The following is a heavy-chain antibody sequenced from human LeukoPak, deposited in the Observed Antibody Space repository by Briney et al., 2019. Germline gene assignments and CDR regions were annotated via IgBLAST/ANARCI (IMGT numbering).Heavy chain of an antibody. CDR3: ARHDEDGVNRAGPSFDY. D-gene: IGHD5-24*01. J-gene: IGHJ4*02. CDR1: GYSISSGYY. V-gene: IGHV4-38-2*01. CDR2: IYHSGST. Sequence: PSETLSLTCAVSGYSISSGYYWGWIRQPPGKGLEWIGSIYHSGSTYYNPSLKSRVTISVDTSKNQFSLKLSSVTAADTAVYYCARHDEDGVNRAGPSFDYWGQGTLVTVSS.